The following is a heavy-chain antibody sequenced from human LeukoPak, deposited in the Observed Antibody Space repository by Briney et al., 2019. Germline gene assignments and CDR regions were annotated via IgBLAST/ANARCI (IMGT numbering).Heavy chain of an antibody. Sequence: TSETLSLTCTVSGGSVSSGSYYWSWIRQPPGKGLEWIGYIYYSGSTNYNPSLKSRVTISVDASKNQFSLKLSSVTAADTAVYYCARDPSYLRGMDVWGQGTTVTVSS. CDR1: GGSVSSGSYY. CDR3: ARDPSYLRGMDV. V-gene: IGHV4-61*01. CDR2: IYYSGST. J-gene: IGHJ6*02. D-gene: IGHD2/OR15-2a*01.